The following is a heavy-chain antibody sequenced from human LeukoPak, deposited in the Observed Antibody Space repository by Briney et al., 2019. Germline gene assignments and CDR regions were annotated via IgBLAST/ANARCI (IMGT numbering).Heavy chain of an antibody. CDR3: ARGHPFQYCWCGRRSPARTDYFHYYGMDV. CDR2: INHSGST. D-gene: IGHD2-15*01. Sequence: SQTLSLTCTVSGGSISSGGYYWSWIRQHPGKGLEWIGEINHSGSTNYNPSLKSRVTISVDTSKNQFSLKLSSVTAADTAVYYWARGHPFQYCWCGRRSPARTDYFHYYGMDVWGQGTTVTVSS. V-gene: IGHV4-31*03. CDR1: GGSISSGGYY. J-gene: IGHJ6*02.